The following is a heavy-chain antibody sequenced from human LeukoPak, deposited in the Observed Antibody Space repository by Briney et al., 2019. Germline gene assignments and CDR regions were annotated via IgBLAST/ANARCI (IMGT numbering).Heavy chain of an antibody. D-gene: IGHD2-2*01. J-gene: IGHJ4*02. V-gene: IGHV4-4*07. CDR1: SGSISSYY. CDR2: IYTSAT. CDR3: ARDGPSWGLL. Sequence: TSETLSLTCTVSSGSISSYYWSWIRQPAGKGLEWIGRIYTSATNYNPSLKRRVTMSLHTSKNQFSLRLSSVTATDTAVYYGARDGPSWGLLWGQGTLVTVSS.